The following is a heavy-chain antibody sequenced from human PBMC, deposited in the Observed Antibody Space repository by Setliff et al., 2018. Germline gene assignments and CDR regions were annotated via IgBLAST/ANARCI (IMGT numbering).Heavy chain of an antibody. CDR3: ARGKGSWVLLRWFDP. CDR2: IYYSGST. Sequence: LSLTCTVSGGSISSGIYYWSWIRQPAGKGLEWIGSIYYSGSTYYNPSLKSRVTISVDTSKNQFSLKLSSVTAADTAVYYCARGKGSWVLLRWFDPWGQGTLVTVSS. J-gene: IGHJ5*02. D-gene: IGHD3-10*01. V-gene: IGHV4-39*07. CDR1: GGSISSGIYY.